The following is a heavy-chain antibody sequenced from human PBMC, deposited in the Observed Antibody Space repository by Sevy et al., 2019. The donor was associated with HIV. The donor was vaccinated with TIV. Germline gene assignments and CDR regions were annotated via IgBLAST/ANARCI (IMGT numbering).Heavy chain of an antibody. V-gene: IGHV3-23*01. CDR2: ISGSGSRT. D-gene: IGHD5-12*01. CDR3: ARLRYFDY. Sequence: GGSLRLSCAVSGFSFDSYGMTWVRQAPGKGLEWVSGISGSGSRTYYADSVKGRFIISRDNSKNTLDLQMNSLRSEDTAVCYCARLRYFDYWGQGTLVTVSS. J-gene: IGHJ4*02. CDR1: GFSFDSYG.